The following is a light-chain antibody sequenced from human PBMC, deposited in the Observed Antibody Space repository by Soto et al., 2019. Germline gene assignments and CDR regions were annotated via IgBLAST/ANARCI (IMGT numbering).Light chain of an antibody. V-gene: IGKV3-15*01. CDR3: HQYYSWPLT. J-gene: IGKJ4*01. CDR1: QSVGSD. CDR2: AAS. Sequence: EKVMTHSPATLSVSPGERATLSCRASQSVGSDLAWYQQKPGQPPRLLIYAASTRATDIPDRFSGSGSGTEFTLTISSLQSEDFAVYYCHQYYSWPLTCGGGPKVEI.